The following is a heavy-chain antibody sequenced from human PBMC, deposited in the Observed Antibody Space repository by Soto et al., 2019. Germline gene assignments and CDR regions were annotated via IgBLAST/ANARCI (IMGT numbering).Heavy chain of an antibody. CDR2: FDPEDGET. CDR3: ATTTLPLFRRRPPSGRGYHYYYLDV. CDR1: GYTLTELS. V-gene: IGHV1-24*01. D-gene: IGHD1-26*01. J-gene: IGHJ6*03. Sequence: GASVKVSCKVSGYTLTELSMHWVRQAPGKGLGWMGGFDPEDGETIYAQRFQGRVTMTEDTSTDTAYMELSSLRSEDTAVYYCATTTLPLFRRRPPSGRGYHYYYLDVWGKGTTVTVSS.